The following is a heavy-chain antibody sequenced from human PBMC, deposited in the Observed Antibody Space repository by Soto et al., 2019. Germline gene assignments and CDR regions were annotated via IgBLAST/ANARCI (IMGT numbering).Heavy chain of an antibody. D-gene: IGHD3-10*01. CDR1: GFTFSSYA. CDR2: ISHDGSNK. Sequence: QVQLVESGGGVVQPGRSLRLSCAASGFTFSSYAMHWVRQAPGKGLEWVAVISHDGSNKYYADSVKGRFTISRDNSKNTLYLQMNSLRAEDTAVYYCARDGGEYYFDYWGQGTLVTVSS. CDR3: ARDGGEYYFDY. V-gene: IGHV3-30-3*01. J-gene: IGHJ4*02.